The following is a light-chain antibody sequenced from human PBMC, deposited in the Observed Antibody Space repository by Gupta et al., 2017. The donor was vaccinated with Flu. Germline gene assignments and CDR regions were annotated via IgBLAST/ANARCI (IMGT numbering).Light chain of an antibody. Sequence: EIVMTQSPVTLSVSPGDGAVLSCRAGQSVGDTLAWYQQKPGQAPRLLIYGSSTRAAGTPARFSGGGSGTEFTLTISSLESGDFAMYYCQQYSDWPYSFGQGTKLEIK. CDR3: QQYSDWPYS. J-gene: IGKJ2*03. CDR2: GSS. CDR1: QSVGDT. V-gene: IGKV3-15*01.